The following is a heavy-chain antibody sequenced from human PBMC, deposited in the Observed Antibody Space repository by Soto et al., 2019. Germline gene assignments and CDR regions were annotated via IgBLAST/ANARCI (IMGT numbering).Heavy chain of an antibody. CDR1: GGTFVSSA. Sequence: QVQLVQSGAELKEPGSSVRVSCRVSGGTFVSSAFAWVRQSLGEGIEWMGGIVPILGTTKYAEKFQGRVTLSADESTRTAYLELSSLVLADTAVYFCAKKNPHGDSNKAWLDPWGQGTLVIVSS. V-gene: IGHV1-69*01. J-gene: IGHJ5*02. CDR2: IVPILGTT. CDR3: AKKNPHGDSNKAWLDP. D-gene: IGHD2-15*01.